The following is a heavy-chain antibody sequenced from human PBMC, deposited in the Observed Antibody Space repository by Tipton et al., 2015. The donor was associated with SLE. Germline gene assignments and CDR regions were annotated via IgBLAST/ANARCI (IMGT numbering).Heavy chain of an antibody. Sequence: TLSLTCTVSGGSIGSSSYYWGWIRQPPGKGLEWIGTIYYSGSTHYNPSLRSRVTISIDTSKNQFSLKLSSVTAADTAVYYCARDPQTYHNFWGAYHWFDPWGQGTLVTVSS. D-gene: IGHD3-16*01. CDR2: IYYSGST. CDR1: GGSIGSSSYY. V-gene: IGHV4-39*07. CDR3: ARDPQTYHNFWGAYHWFDP. J-gene: IGHJ5*02.